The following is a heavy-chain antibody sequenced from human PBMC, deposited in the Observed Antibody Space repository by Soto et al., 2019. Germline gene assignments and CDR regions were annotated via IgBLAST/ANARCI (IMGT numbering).Heavy chain of an antibody. V-gene: IGHV3-49*03. D-gene: IGHD3-22*01. CDR2: IRSKGYGGTT. J-gene: IGHJ4*02. CDR3: ARVGSASLMVVVIADH. Sequence: LRLSCTTSGFTFGDYAMSWFRQAPGKGLEWVGFIRSKGYGGTTQYAASVKGRFTISRDDSESIAYLQMDSLKTEDTALYYCARVGSASLMVVVIADHWGQGTQVTVSS. CDR1: GFTFGDYA.